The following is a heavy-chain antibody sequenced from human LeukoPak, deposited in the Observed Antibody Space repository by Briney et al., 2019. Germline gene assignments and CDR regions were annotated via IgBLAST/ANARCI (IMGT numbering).Heavy chain of an antibody. J-gene: IGHJ5*02. CDR1: GYTFTNYG. V-gene: IGHV1-18*01. Sequence: ASVKVSCKTSGYTFTNYGISWVRQAPGQGLGWKGWISGYSGDTHYAQKFEGRVTMTTDTSTSTAYMELRSLRSDDTAVYYCARVPCTSSSCVNWFDPWGQGTLVTVSS. CDR2: ISGYSGDT. D-gene: IGHD2-2*01. CDR3: ARVPCTSSSCVNWFDP.